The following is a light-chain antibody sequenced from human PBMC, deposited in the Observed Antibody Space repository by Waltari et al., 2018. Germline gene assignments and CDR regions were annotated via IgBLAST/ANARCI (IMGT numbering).Light chain of an antibody. CDR2: DVN. CDR3: NSFTLGTALLV. V-gene: IGLV2-14*03. CDR1: SSDVGGYKY. Sequence: QSALTPSASVSGSPGQSITISCTGTSSDVGGYKYVSWYQQHPGKAPKLIIYDVNNRPSGVSNRFSGSKSANTASLTISGLQAEDEADYYCNSFTLGTALLVFGGGTKLTVL. J-gene: IGLJ2*01.